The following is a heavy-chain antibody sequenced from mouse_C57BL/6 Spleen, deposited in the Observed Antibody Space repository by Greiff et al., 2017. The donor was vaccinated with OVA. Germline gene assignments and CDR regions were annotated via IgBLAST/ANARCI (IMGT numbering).Heavy chain of an antibody. Sequence: QVQLQQPGAELVRPGSSVKLSCKASGYTFTSYWMHWVKQRPIQGLEWIGNIDPSDSDTHYNQKFKDKATLTVDKSSNTAYMQLSSLTSEDSAVYYWAKAPTAHGPNYFDYWGQGTTLTVSS. CDR3: AKAPTAHGPNYFDY. CDR1: GYTFTSYW. V-gene: IGHV1-52*01. J-gene: IGHJ2*01. CDR2: IDPSDSDT. D-gene: IGHD3-2*02.